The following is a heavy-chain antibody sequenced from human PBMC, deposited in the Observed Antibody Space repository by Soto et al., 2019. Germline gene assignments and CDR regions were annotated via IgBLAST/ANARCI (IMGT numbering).Heavy chain of an antibody. V-gene: IGHV4-38-2*02. J-gene: IGHJ4*02. CDR2: IYHSGST. CDR1: GYSISSGYY. CDR3: ARDSSGWYGGYYFDY. Sequence: SETLSLTCAVSGYSISSGYYWGWIRQPPGKGLEWIGSIYHSGSTYYNPSLKSRVTISVDTSKNQFSLKLSSVTAADTAVYYCARDSSGWYGGYYFDYWGQGTLVTVSS. D-gene: IGHD6-19*01.